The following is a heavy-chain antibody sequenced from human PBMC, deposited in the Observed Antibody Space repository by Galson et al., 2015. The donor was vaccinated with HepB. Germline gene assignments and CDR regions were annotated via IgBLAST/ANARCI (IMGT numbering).Heavy chain of an antibody. CDR1: GITFSSYA. CDR3: AKRRGRMVQVCNHYSYYPMDV. CDR2: IIGSGGTT. D-gene: IGHD2/OR15-2a*01. Sequence: SLRLSCAASGITFSSYAMSWVRQAPGKGLEWVSGIIGSGGTTYYADSVKGRFTISRDNSKSTLFLQMTSVRAEETAVYYCAKRRGRMVQVCNHYSYYPMDVWGQGTTVTVSS. V-gene: IGHV3-23*01. J-gene: IGHJ6*02.